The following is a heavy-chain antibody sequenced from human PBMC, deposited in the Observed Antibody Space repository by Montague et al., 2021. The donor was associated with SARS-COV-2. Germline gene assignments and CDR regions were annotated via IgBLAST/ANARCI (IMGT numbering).Heavy chain of an antibody. CDR1: GDSVVGNRGG. CDR2: TQYRSKWYS. V-gene: IGHV6-1*01. J-gene: IGHJ4*02. Sequence: CAISGDSVVGNRGGWSGIRSSLSTRVQLLCRTQYRSKWYSDYAPXVRGRLTVNPDASKNEFSLELNYVTPEDTDVYYCVRYSGWFYFDFWGQGTLVTVSS. D-gene: IGHD6-19*01. CDR3: VRYSGWFYFDF.